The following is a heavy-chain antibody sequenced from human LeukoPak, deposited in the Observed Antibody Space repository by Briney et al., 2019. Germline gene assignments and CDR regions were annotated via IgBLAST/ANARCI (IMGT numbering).Heavy chain of an antibody. Sequence: SVKVSCKASGGTFSSYAISWVRQAPGQGLEWMGGIIPIFGTANYAQKFQGRVTITADESTSTAYMELSSLRSEDTAVYYCAGPRSAAYYYDSSGYYFYWGQGTLVTVSS. V-gene: IGHV1-69*13. CDR1: GGTFSSYA. CDR2: IIPIFGTA. CDR3: AGPRSAAYYYDSSGYYFY. D-gene: IGHD3-22*01. J-gene: IGHJ4*02.